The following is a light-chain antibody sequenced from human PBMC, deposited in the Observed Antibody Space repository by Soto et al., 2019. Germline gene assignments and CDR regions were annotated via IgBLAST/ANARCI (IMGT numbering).Light chain of an antibody. Sequence: QPVLTQPPSASGTPGQRVTISCSGSSSNIGSNYVYWYQQFPGTAPKLLIYRNNQRPSGVPDRFSGSKSGTSASLAINGLRSEDEANYYCAAWDDSLSAVVFGGGTKLTVL. CDR2: RNN. CDR1: SSNIGSNY. J-gene: IGLJ2*01. V-gene: IGLV1-47*01. CDR3: AAWDDSLSAVV.